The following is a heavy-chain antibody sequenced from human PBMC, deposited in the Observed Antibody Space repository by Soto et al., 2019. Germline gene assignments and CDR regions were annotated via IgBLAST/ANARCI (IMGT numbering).Heavy chain of an antibody. CDR2: ISGSGGST. CDR3: AKDLRRPVLMVYAPPLFDC. V-gene: IGHV3-23*01. J-gene: IGHJ4*02. D-gene: IGHD2-8*01. CDR1: GFTFSSYA. Sequence: EVQLLESGGGLVQPGGSLRLSCAASGFTFSSYAMSWVRQAPGKGLEWVSAISGSGGSTYYADSVKGRFTISRDNSKNPLYLQMHSLRAEDTAVYYCAKDLRRPVLMVYAPPLFDCWGQGTLVTVSS.